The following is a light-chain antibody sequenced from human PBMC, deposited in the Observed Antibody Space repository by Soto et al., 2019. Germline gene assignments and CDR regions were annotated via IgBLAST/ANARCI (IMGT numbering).Light chain of an antibody. CDR2: EVN. J-gene: IGLJ1*01. CDR1: TSDVGGYNY. Sequence: QSVLTQPASVSGSPGQSIAISCTGTTSDVGGYNYVSWYQQQPGKAPKLIIYEVNKRPSGVPDRFAGSKSGNTASLTVSGLQAEDEADYHCCSFAGSGTFPYVFGTGTKVTVL. CDR3: CSFAGSGTFPYV. V-gene: IGLV2-8*01.